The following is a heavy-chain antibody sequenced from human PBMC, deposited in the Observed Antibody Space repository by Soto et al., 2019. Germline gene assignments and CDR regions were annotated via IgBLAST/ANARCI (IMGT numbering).Heavy chain of an antibody. CDR2: IYHTGST. J-gene: IGHJ4*02. D-gene: IGHD6-13*01. V-gene: IGHV4-30-4*08. CDR3: ARRHSSNWYGLDY. CDR1: GGSISSGVYY. Sequence: PSETLSRTCTVSGGSISSGVYYWIWIRQHPGKGLEWIGYIYHTGSTYYNPSLKSRVTISVDTSKNQFSLKLSSVTAADTAVYYCARRHSSNWYGLDYWGQGTLVTVSS.